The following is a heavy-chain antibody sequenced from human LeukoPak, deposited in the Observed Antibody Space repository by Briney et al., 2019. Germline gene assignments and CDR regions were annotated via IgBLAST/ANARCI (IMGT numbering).Heavy chain of an antibody. V-gene: IGHV3-21*01. Sequence: GGSLRLSCAASGFTVSSNYMNWVRQAPGKGLEWVSSITTSSSYMFYADSVRGRFTISRDNAENSLYLQMNSLRDEDTAVYYCARDPYSGGYGAYYYYYMDVWGKGTTVTVSS. D-gene: IGHD6-25*01. CDR3: ARDPYSGGYGAYYYYYMDV. CDR2: ITTSSSYM. CDR1: GFTVSSNY. J-gene: IGHJ6*03.